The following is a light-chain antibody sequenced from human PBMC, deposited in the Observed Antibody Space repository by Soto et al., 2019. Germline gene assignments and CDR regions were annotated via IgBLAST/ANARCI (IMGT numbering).Light chain of an antibody. CDR3: CSYVGSNTLYV. CDR2: DVT. Sequence: QSALTQPRSVSGSPGRSLTISCSGSSSDIGDYDYVSWYQQHPGKAPTLLIYDVTKRPSGAPDRFSGSKSGDTASLTISGLQAGDEGNYYCCSYVGSNTLYVFGTGTKVTVL. V-gene: IGLV2-11*01. CDR1: SSDIGDYDY. J-gene: IGLJ1*01.